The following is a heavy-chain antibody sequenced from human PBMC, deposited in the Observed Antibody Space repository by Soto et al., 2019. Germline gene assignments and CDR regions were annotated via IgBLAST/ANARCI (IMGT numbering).Heavy chain of an antibody. CDR1: GYTFSTSA. Sequence: QVQLVQSGAEVKKPGASVKVSCKASGYTFSTSAIHWVRQAPGQRIEWMGWINADNGNTKYSQNFQGRITMTRDAPASTAYMELSSVISEDTAMYYCARSCVHTLDYWGQGTLVTVSS. V-gene: IGHV1-3*01. J-gene: IGHJ4*02. CDR2: INADNGNT. D-gene: IGHD5-18*01. CDR3: ARSCVHTLDY.